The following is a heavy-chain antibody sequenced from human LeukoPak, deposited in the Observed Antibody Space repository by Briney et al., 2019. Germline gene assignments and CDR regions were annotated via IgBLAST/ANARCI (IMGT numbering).Heavy chain of an antibody. V-gene: IGHV1-18*01. CDR3: ARDSSSWYVIYYYGMDV. J-gene: IGHJ6*02. CDR1: GYTFTSYG. CDR2: ISAYNGNT. Sequence: APVKFSCKASGYTFTSYGISWVRQAPGQGLEWMGWISAYNGNTNYAQKLQGRVTMTTDTSTSTAYMELRSLRSDDTAVYYCARDSSSWYVIYYYGMDVWGQGTTVTASS. D-gene: IGHD6-13*01.